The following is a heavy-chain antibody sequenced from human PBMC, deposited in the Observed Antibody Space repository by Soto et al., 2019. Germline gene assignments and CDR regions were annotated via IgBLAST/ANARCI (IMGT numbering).Heavy chain of an antibody. V-gene: IGHV4-30-4*01. D-gene: IGHD1-1*01. CDR1: GGSISSGDYY. Sequence: QVQLQESGPGLVKPSQTLSLTCTVSGGSISSGDYYWSWIRQPPGKGLEWIGYIYYSGSTYYNPSLKMRLTLPVDTSKNHLSLKLSSVTGADTAVYYCARGLGNDEGREAFDIWGQGTMVTVSA. J-gene: IGHJ3*02. CDR3: ARGLGNDEGREAFDI. CDR2: IYYSGST.